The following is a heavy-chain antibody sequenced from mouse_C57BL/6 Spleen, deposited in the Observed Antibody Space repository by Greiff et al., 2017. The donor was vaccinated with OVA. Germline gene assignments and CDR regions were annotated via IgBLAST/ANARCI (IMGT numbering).Heavy chain of an antibody. CDR1: GYTFTDYN. CDR3: ARSRIYYDYDDNYFDY. CDR2: INPNNGGT. D-gene: IGHD2-4*01. V-gene: IGHV1-22*01. Sequence: VQLQQSGPELVKPGASVKMSCKASGYTFTDYNMHWVKQSHGKSLEWIGYINPNNGGTSYNQKFKGKATLTVNKSSSTAYMELRSLTSEDSAVYYCARSRIYYDYDDNYFDYWGQGTTLTVSS. J-gene: IGHJ2*01.